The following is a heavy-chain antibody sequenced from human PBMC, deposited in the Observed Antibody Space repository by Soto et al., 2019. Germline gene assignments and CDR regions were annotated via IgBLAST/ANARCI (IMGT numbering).Heavy chain of an antibody. CDR2: ISAYNCNT. J-gene: IGHJ6*02. CDR1: GYTFTSYG. D-gene: IGHD3-10*01. CDR3: ARGGGPGGYYYYGMDV. V-gene: IGHV1-18*01. Sequence: ASVKVSCKASGYTFTSYGISWVRQAPGQGLEWMGWISAYNCNTNYAQKLQGRVTMTTDTSTSTAYMELRSLRSDDTAVYYCARGGGPGGYYYYGMDVWGQGTTVTVSS.